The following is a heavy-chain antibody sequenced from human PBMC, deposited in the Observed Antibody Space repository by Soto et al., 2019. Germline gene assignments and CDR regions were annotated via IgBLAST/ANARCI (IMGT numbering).Heavy chain of an antibody. CDR1: GGTFSSYA. J-gene: IGHJ5*02. D-gene: IGHD3-22*01. Sequence: QVQLVQSGAEVKKPGSSVKVSCKASGGTFSSYAISWVRQAPGQGLEWMGGIIPIFGTAYYAQKFQGRVTITADTSTSTAYMELSSLSSEDTAVYYCARYEGYYDSSGYLGWFDPWGQGTLVTVSS. CDR3: ARYEGYYDSSGYLGWFDP. V-gene: IGHV1-69*06. CDR2: IIPIFGTA.